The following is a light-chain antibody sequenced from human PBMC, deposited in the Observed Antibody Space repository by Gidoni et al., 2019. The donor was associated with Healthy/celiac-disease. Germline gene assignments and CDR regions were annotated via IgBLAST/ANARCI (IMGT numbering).Light chain of an antibody. Sequence: EIGMTQSPATMSVSPGARATIACRASQSVSSNLAWSQPQPGQAPRLLIYGASTRATGIPARFSGSGSGTDFTRTISSLQSEDFAVYYCQQYNNWPYTFXXXTKLEIK. CDR3: QQYNNWPYT. CDR1: QSVSSN. V-gene: IGKV3-15*01. CDR2: GAS. J-gene: IGKJ2*01.